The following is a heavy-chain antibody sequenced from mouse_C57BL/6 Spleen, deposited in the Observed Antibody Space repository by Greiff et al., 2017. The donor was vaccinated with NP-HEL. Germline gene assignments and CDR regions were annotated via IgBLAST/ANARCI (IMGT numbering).Heavy chain of an antibody. J-gene: IGHJ2*01. Sequence: ESGPGLVKPSQSLSLTCSVTGYSITSGYYWNWIRQFPGNKLEWMGYISYDGSNNYNPSLKNRISITRDTSKNQFFLKLNSVTTEDTATYYCARAHITTVVATDYFDYWGQGTTLTVSS. CDR2: ISYDGSN. D-gene: IGHD1-1*01. V-gene: IGHV3-6*01. CDR1: GYSITSGYY. CDR3: ARAHITTVVATDYFDY.